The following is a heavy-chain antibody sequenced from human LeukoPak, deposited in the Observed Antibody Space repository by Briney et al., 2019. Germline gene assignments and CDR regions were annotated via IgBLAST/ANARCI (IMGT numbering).Heavy chain of an antibody. CDR1: GFTFSSYW. CDR3: ARGSYSSSWYYYYYYMDV. V-gene: IGHV3-7*01. D-gene: IGHD6-13*01. CDR2: IKQDGSEK. Sequence: GGSLRLSCAASGFTFSSYWMSWVRQAPGEGLEWVANIKQDGSEKYYVDSVKGRFTISRDNAKNSLYLQMNSLRAEDTAVYYCARGSYSSSWYYYYYYMDVWGKGTTVTISS. J-gene: IGHJ6*03.